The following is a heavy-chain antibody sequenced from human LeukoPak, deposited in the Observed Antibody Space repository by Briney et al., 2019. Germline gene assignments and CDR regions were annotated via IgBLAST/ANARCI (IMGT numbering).Heavy chain of an antibody. V-gene: IGHV4-38-2*02. J-gene: IGHJ4*02. Sequence: SSETLSLTCTVSGYSISSGYYWGWIRQPPGKGLEWIGSIYHSGSTYYNPSLKSRVTISVDTSKNQFSLKLSSVTAADRAVYYCASAVWFGENYFDYWGQGTLVTVSS. D-gene: IGHD3-10*01. CDR2: IYHSGST. CDR1: GYSISSGYY. CDR3: ASAVWFGENYFDY.